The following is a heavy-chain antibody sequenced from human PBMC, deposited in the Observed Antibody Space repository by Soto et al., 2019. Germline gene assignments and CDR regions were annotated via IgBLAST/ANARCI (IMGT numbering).Heavy chain of an antibody. CDR1: GFTFSSYA. J-gene: IGHJ6*02. V-gene: IGHV3-30-3*01. D-gene: IGHD3-3*01. CDR2: ISYDGSNK. CDR3: ARGKERFVEWLSENPYYYYGMDV. Sequence: QVQLVESGGGVVQPGRSLRLSCAASGFTFSSYAMHWVRQAPGKGLEWVAVISYDGSNKYYADSVKGRFTISRDNSKNTLYLQMNSRRAEDTAVYYCARGKERFVEWLSENPYYYYGMDVWGQGTTVTVSS.